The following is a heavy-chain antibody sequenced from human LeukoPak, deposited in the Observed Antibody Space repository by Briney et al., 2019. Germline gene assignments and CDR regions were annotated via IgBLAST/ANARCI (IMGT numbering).Heavy chain of an antibody. J-gene: IGHJ4*02. CDR3: ARVGSLGQSFDY. CDR1: GLTFSHSD. V-gene: IGHV3-30*02. Sequence: GGSLRLSCAASGLTFSHSDMLWVRQAPGKGLEWVTLIRYDGSNKYYADSVKGRFTISRDNSKNTLYLQMNSLRAEDTAVYYCARVGSLGQSFDYWGQGTLVTVSS. CDR2: IRYDGSNK. D-gene: IGHD3-10*01.